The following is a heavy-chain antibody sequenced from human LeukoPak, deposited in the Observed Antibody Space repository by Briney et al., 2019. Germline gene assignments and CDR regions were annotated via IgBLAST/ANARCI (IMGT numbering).Heavy chain of an antibody. D-gene: IGHD3-22*01. CDR2: ISAYNGNT. V-gene: IGHV1-18*01. CDR1: GYTFTSYG. CDR3: ARDLHPYYYDSSGYTT. Sequence: GASVKVSCKASGYTFTSYGIGWVRQAPGQGLEWMGWISAYNGNTNYAQKLQGRVTMTTDTSTSTAYMELRSLRSDDTAVYYCARDLHPYYYDSSGYTTWGQGTLVTVSS. J-gene: IGHJ5*02.